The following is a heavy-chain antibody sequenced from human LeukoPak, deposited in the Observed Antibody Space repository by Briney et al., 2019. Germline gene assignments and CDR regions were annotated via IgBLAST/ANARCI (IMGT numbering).Heavy chain of an antibody. J-gene: IGHJ6*02. D-gene: IGHD1-7*01. V-gene: IGHV3-30*03. Sequence: TGRSLRLSCAASGFTFSSYGMHWVRQAPGKGLEWVAVISYDGSNKYYADSVKGRFTISRDNSKNTLYLQMNSLRAEDTAVYYCARATGTTSNYYYGLDVWGQGTTVTVSS. CDR2: ISYDGSNK. CDR3: ARATGTTSNYYYGLDV. CDR1: GFTFSSYG.